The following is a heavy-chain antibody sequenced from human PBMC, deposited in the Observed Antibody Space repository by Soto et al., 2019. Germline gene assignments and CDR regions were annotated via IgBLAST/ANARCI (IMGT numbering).Heavy chain of an antibody. D-gene: IGHD2-2*01. CDR3: AKERTVPAGPPDY. Sequence: GGSLRLSCAASGFTFSSYGMHWVRQAPGKGLEWVAVISYDGSNKYYADSVKGRFTISRDNSKNTLYLRMNSLRAEDTAVYYCAKERTVPAGPPDYWGQGTLVTVSS. CDR1: GFTFSSYG. V-gene: IGHV3-30*18. CDR2: ISYDGSNK. J-gene: IGHJ4*02.